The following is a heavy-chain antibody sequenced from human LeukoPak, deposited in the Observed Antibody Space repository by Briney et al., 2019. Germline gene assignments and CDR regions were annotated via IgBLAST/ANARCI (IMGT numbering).Heavy chain of an antibody. CDR3: ARSFCSGGSCYGL. D-gene: IGHD2-15*01. Sequence: GASVKVSCKASGYTFTTYGITWVRQAPGQGLEWMGWISAYNGNTNYAQKLQGRVTMTTDTSTSTAYMELSSLRSEDTAVSYCARSFCSGGSCYGLWCQGTLVTVSS. V-gene: IGHV1-18*01. CDR2: ISAYNGNT. J-gene: IGHJ4*02. CDR1: GYTFTTYG.